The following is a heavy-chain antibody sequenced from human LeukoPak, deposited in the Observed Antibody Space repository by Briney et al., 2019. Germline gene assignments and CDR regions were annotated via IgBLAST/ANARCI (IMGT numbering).Heavy chain of an antibody. J-gene: IGHJ4*02. CDR3: ARVLRGYSGYDYASGFDY. V-gene: IGHV3-23*01. D-gene: IGHD5-12*01. Sequence: GGSLRLSCGASGFTFSSYAMSWVRQAPGKGLEWVSAISGSGGSTYYADSVKGRFTISRDNFKNTLYLQMNSLRAEDTAVYYCARVLRGYSGYDYASGFDYWGQGTLVTVSS. CDR1: GFTFSSYA. CDR2: ISGSGGST.